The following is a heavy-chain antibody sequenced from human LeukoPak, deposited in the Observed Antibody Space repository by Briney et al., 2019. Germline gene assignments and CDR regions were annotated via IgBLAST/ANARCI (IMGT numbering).Heavy chain of an antibody. J-gene: IGHJ6*03. CDR2: ISWDGGTT. Sequence: GGSLRLSCAVSGFTFDDFTMHWVRQAPGKGLEWVSLISWDGGTTYYADSVKGRFTISRDNSKNSLYLQMNSLRTGDTALYYCAKALRARYYYYYYMDVWGKGTTVTVSS. V-gene: IGHV3-43*01. CDR3: AKALRARYYYYYYMDV. D-gene: IGHD4-17*01. CDR1: GFTFDDFT.